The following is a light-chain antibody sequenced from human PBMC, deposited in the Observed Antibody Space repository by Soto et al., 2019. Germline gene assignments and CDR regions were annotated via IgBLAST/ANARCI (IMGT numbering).Light chain of an antibody. J-gene: IGLJ3*02. CDR2: RNN. Sequence: QSVLTQPPSASGTPGQRVTISCSGSSSNIGSNYVYWYQQLPGTAPKLLIYRNNQRPSGVPDRFSGSKSGTSASLAISGLGSGEEADYYCAAGDDSLRAGVFGGGTKRTAL. V-gene: IGLV1-47*01. CDR3: AAGDDSLRAGV. CDR1: SSNIGSNY.